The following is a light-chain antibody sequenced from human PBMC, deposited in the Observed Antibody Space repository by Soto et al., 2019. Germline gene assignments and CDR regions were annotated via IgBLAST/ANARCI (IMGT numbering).Light chain of an antibody. CDR1: QNIFNF. Sequence: DIQLTQSPSSLSASVGDRVTITCRASQNIFNFLNWYQQRSGNVPKLLVSAASTLETGVPARFGGGGSGTDFTLTISSLQPEDVATYYCQQSYSFPTFGQGTKVEVK. CDR3: QQSYSFPT. J-gene: IGKJ1*01. V-gene: IGKV1-39*01. CDR2: AAS.